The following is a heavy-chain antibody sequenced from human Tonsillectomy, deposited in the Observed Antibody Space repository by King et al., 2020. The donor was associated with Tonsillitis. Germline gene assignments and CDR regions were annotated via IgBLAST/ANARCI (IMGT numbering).Heavy chain of an antibody. J-gene: IGHJ4*02. CDR2: IKHDGSDK. Sequence: VQLVESGGGLVPPGGSLRLSCAASGFPFSAHWMAWARQVPGKGLEWVANIKHDGSDKYYVDSMEGRFSISKDDAKNSVYLQMNSLRVEDTAVYYCGRANWGRIDYWGQGALVIASS. V-gene: IGHV3-7*02. D-gene: IGHD7-27*01. CDR1: GFPFSAHW. CDR3: GRANWGRIDY.